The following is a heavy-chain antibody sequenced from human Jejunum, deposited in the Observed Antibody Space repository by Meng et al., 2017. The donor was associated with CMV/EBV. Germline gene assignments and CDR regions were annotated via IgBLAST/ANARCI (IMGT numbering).Heavy chain of an antibody. CDR2: IKQDGSEK. V-gene: IGHV3-7*01. J-gene: IGHJ4*02. Sequence: FTFSGYWRSWVRQAPGKGLEWVANIKQDGSEKYYVDSVKGRFTISRDNAKNSLYLQMNSLRAEDTAVYYCTRNLGAAFWSGYAFDFWGQGTLVTVSS. CDR1: FTFSGYW. D-gene: IGHD3-3*01. CDR3: TRNLGAAFWSGYAFDF.